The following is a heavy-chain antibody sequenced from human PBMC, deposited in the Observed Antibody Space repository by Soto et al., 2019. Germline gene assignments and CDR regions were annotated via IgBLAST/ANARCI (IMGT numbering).Heavy chain of an antibody. CDR1: GYSFSSSDYY. V-gene: IGHV4-39*01. Sequence: SETLSLTCSVSGYSFSSSDYYWAWIRQPPGKGLEWIGSMLYSGLTYYNPSLKSRVTLSVDTSKNQFSVRLNSVTASDTAVYYCAPLSVSLSGPYGIHVWGQGTTVTV. CDR3: APLSVSLSGPYGIHV. CDR2: MLYSGLT. J-gene: IGHJ6*02. D-gene: IGHD2-15*01.